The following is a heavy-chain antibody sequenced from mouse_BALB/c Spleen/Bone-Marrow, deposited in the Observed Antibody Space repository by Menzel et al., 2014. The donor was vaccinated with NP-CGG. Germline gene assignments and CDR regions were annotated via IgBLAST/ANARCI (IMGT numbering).Heavy chain of an antibody. CDR3: ARYRLRTCFDF. Sequence: VQLKQSGAELVKPGASVKLSCTAFGFNIKDTYMHWVKQRPEQGLEWIGRIDPANGNAKYDPKFQGKATITADTSSNTAYLQLSSLTSEDTAVYYCARYRLRTCFDFWGQGTTLTVSS. V-gene: IGHV14-3*02. CDR1: GFNIKDTY. D-gene: IGHD2-14*01. J-gene: IGHJ2*01. CDR2: IDPANGNA.